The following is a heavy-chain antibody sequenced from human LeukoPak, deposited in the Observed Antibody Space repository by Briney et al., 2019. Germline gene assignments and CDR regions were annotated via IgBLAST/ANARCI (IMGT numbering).Heavy chain of an antibody. V-gene: IGHV4-59*08. D-gene: IGHD4-11*01. CDR2: IYYSGST. Sequence: PETLSLTCAFSGGSISTDYWSWVRQPPGKGLQWIGYIYYSGSTNYNPSLKSRVTISLNTAKNQFSLRLRSVTAADTAVYYCARRVAVGNYFDPWGQGTLVTVSS. CDR3: ARRVAVGNYFDP. CDR1: GGSISTDY. J-gene: IGHJ5*02.